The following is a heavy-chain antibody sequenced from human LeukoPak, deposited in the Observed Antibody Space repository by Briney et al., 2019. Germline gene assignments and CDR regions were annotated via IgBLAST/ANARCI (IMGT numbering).Heavy chain of an antibody. CDR2: IYTSGSA. D-gene: IGHD6-13*01. Sequence: SETLSLTCTVSGGSISSYYWSWIRQPAGKGLEWIGRIYTSGSANYNPSLKSRVTMSVDTSKNQFSLKLSSVTAADTAVYYCARHRAAALLSGGYDPWGQGTLVTVSS. CDR3: ARHRAAALLSGGYDP. CDR1: GGSISSYY. J-gene: IGHJ5*02. V-gene: IGHV4-4*07.